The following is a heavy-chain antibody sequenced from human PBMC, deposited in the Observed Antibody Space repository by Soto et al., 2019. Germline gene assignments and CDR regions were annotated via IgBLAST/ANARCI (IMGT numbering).Heavy chain of an antibody. CDR2: IKTDESEK. D-gene: IGHD4-4*01. V-gene: IGHV3-7*01. Sequence: EVQLVESGGGLVQPGGSLRLSCTASGFTFRDSWMTCVRQAPGQGLEWVARIKTDESEKKYADSVKGRFSISRDNAKNSMYLQMASLRGEDTAVYYCVRGGSNYASWGQGTLVTVSS. CDR3: VRGGSNYAS. CDR1: GFTFRDSW. J-gene: IGHJ5*02.